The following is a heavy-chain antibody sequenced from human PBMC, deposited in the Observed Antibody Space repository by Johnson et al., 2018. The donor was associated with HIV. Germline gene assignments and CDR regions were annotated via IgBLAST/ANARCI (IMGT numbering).Heavy chain of an antibody. CDR1: GFTFSTYA. Sequence: QVQLVESGGGVVQPGRSLRLSCAASGFTFSTYAMHWVRQTPGKGLEWVAIISYDGSNKYYPGSVKGRFTISRENAKNSLYLQMNSLRAGDTAVYYCARDEPTDDAFDIWGQGTMVTVSS. V-gene: IGHV3-30*14. CDR2: ISYDGSNK. J-gene: IGHJ3*02. CDR3: ARDEPTDDAFDI.